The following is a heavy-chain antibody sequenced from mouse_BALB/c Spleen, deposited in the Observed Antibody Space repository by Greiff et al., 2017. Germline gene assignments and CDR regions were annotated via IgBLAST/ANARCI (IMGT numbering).Heavy chain of an antibody. CDR1: GYTFTSYW. CDR3: ARRYGNYVDY. V-gene: IGHV1-69*02. Sequence: VQLQQPGAELVKPGASVKLSCKASGYTFTSYWMHWVKQRPGQGLEWIGEIDPSDSYTNYNQKFKGKATLTVDKSSSTAYMQLSSLTSEDSAVYYCARRYGNYVDYWGQGTTLTVSS. J-gene: IGHJ2*01. D-gene: IGHD2-10*02. CDR2: IDPSDSYT.